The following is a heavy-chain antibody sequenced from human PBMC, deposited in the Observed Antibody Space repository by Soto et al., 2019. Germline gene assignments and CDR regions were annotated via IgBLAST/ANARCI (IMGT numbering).Heavy chain of an antibody. V-gene: IGHV1-46*03. CDR1: GYTFTSYY. CDR2: INPSGGST. Sequence: ASVKVSCKASGYTFTSYYMHWVRQAPGQGLEWMGIINPSGGSTSYAQKFQGRVTMTRDTSTSTVYMELSSLRSEDTAVYYCAREVCSSTSCYGAFDIWGQGTMVTVSS. D-gene: IGHD2-2*01. CDR3: AREVCSSTSCYGAFDI. J-gene: IGHJ3*02.